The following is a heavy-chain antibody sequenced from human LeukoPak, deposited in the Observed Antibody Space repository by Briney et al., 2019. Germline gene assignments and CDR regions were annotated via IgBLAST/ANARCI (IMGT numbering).Heavy chain of an antibody. CDR3: ARVHYDSSGYYYCGEETCNWFDP. CDR1: GYTFTSYG. V-gene: IGHV1-18*01. CDR2: INAYNGNT. D-gene: IGHD3-22*01. Sequence: ASVNVSCKASGYTFTSYGISWVRQAPGQGVEWMGWINAYNGNTDYAQKLQGRVTMNAHTSTSTAYMELRSLRSDDTAVYYCARVHYDSSGYYYCGEETCNWFDPWGQGTLVTVSS. J-gene: IGHJ5*02.